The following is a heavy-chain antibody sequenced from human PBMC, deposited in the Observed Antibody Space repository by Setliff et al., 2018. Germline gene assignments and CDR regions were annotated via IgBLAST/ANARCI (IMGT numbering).Heavy chain of an antibody. D-gene: IGHD6-13*01. CDR1: GFTFSGYS. CDR3: ARELIYTSSWYDVY. Sequence: QPGGSLRLSCAASGFTFSGYSMNWVRQAPGKGLEWVSYISSSSPIISYADSVKGRSTISRDKAKNSLYLQMNGLRAEDTAVYYCARELIYTSSWYDVYWGQGTLVTVSS. V-gene: IGHV3-48*01. CDR2: ISSSSPII. J-gene: IGHJ4*02.